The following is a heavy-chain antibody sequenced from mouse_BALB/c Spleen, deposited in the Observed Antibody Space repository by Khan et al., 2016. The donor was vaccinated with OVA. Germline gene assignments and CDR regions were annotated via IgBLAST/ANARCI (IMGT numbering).Heavy chain of an antibody. CDR2: ISSGGHYT. J-gene: IGHJ3*01. CDR3: ARLAYYYNSEGFAY. CDR1: GFTFSTYG. Sequence: EVELVESGGDLVKPGGSLKLSCAASGFTFSTYGMSWVRQTPDKRLEWVATISSGGHYTYYPDCVKGRFTISRDNAKSTLYLQMSSLKSEDTAIYYCARLAYYYNSEGFAYWGQGTLVTVSA. D-gene: IGHD1-1*01. V-gene: IGHV5-6*01.